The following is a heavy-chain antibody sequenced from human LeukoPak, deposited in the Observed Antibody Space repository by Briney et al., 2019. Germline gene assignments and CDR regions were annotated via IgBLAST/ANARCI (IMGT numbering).Heavy chain of an antibody. V-gene: IGHV4-4*09. CDR2: IYNSGST. D-gene: IGHD4-11*01. J-gene: IGHJ5*02. Sequence: SETLSLTCTVSGVSITNYYWSWIRQPPGEGLQWIGYIYNSGSTNYNPSLKSRVTISVDTSKNHFSLRLTSVTAADTAVYYCARADYSNWFDPWGQGTLVTVSS. CDR3: ARADYSNWFDP. CDR1: GVSITNYY.